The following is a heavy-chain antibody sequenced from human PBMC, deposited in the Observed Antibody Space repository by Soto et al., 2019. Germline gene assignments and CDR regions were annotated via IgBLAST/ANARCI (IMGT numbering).Heavy chain of an antibody. V-gene: IGHV1-46*01. Sequence: GASVKVSCKASGGIFSDFSFSWVRQAPGQGFEWMGIFNPDTGNTEYAQNFQGRVTMTRDTSTSTVYMELSSLRSEDTAVYYCARERIGAGGTTFDYWGQGTLVTVS. CDR1: GGIFSDFS. CDR3: ARERIGAGGTTFDY. CDR2: FNPDTGNT. D-gene: IGHD6-13*01. J-gene: IGHJ4*02.